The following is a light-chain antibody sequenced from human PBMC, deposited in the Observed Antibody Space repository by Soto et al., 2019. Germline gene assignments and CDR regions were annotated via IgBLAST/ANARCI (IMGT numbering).Light chain of an antibody. CDR2: EVS. CDR3: SSYTSSSNLYV. CDR1: SSDAGGYNY. J-gene: IGLJ1*01. V-gene: IGLV2-14*01. Sequence: QSVLTQPASVSGSPGQSITISCTGTSSDAGGYNYVSWYQQHPGKAPKLMIYEVSNRPSGVSNRFSGSKSGNTASLTISGLQAEDEADYYCSSYTSSSNLYVFGTGTKVTVL.